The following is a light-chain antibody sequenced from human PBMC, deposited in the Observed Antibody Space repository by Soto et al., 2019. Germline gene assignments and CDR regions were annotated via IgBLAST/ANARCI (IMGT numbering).Light chain of an antibody. CDR2: GNS. Sequence: PVLTQPPSVSGAPGQRVTISCTGSSSNIGAGYDVHWYQQLPGTAPKLLIYGNSNRPSGVPDRFSGSKSGTSASLAITGLQAEDEADYYCQSYDSSLSGWVFGGGTKVTVL. CDR3: QSYDSSLSGWV. CDR1: SSNIGAGYD. V-gene: IGLV1-40*01. J-gene: IGLJ3*02.